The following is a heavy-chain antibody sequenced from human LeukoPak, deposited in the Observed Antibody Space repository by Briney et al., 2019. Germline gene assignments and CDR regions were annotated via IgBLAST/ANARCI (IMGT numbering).Heavy chain of an antibody. J-gene: IGHJ4*02. CDR1: GFTFSDYY. V-gene: IGHV3-11*05. CDR3: ARDISYCGGDCAPYHFDY. D-gene: IGHD2-21*02. Sequence: KTGGSLRLSCAASGFTFSDYYTSWIRQAPGKGLEWVSYISGTSTYTNYADSVKGRFTISRDNAKNSLYLQMNSLRAEDTAVYYCARDISYCGGDCAPYHFDYWGQGTLVTVSS. CDR2: ISGTSTYT.